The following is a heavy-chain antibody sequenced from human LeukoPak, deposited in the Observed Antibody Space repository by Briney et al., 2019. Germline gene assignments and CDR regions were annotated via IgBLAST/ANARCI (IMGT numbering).Heavy chain of an antibody. CDR1: GFTFSNYW. V-gene: IGHV3-74*01. CDR3: ARDLGQYYDTSDNWFDP. Sequence: GGSLRLSCAASGFTFSNYWMHWVRQAPGKGLVWVSRINSDGINTSYADSVKGRFTISRNNAKNTLNLQMNSLRAEDTAVYYCARDLGQYYDTSDNWFDPWGQGTLVTVSS. J-gene: IGHJ5*02. D-gene: IGHD3-22*01. CDR2: INSDGINT.